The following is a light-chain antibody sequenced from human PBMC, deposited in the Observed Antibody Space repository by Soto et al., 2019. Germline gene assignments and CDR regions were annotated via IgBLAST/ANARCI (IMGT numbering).Light chain of an antibody. CDR2: DNN. Sequence: QSVLTQPPSLSAAPGQLVPISCLGTSSNIGDNSVSWYQHFPGTAPKVLIYDNNRRPSGIPDRFSGSKSGTSATLTIIGLQTGDEADYYCATWDSALSAGVFGGGTKLTVL. CDR3: ATWDSALSAGV. V-gene: IGLV1-51*01. CDR1: SSNIGDNS. J-gene: IGLJ3*02.